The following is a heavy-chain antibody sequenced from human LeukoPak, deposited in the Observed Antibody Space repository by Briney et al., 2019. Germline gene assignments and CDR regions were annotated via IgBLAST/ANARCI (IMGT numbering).Heavy chain of an antibody. J-gene: IGHJ4*02. CDR3: ASVEMATIGFEH. D-gene: IGHD5-24*01. CDR2: TNPNTGGT. Sequence: ASVTVSCKASGYSFIGYHMHWVRQAPGQGLAWLGWTNPNTGGTKYAQKFQGRVTMTRDTSISTAYMELSSLRSDDTAVYFCASVEMATIGFEHWGQGTLVTVSS. CDR1: GYSFIGYH. V-gene: IGHV1-2*02.